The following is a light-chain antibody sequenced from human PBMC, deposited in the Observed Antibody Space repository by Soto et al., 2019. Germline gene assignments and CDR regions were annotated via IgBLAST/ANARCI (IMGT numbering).Light chain of an antibody. CDR1: QSVASNY. Sequence: EIVLSQYRATVCLGQGDRSRLSGRASQSVASNYLAWYQQKLGQPPRLLIYGASSRASGVPDRFSGGGSGTDFTLTISRLEPEDFAVYYCHQYGSSQTFGQGTKVDIK. CDR3: HQYGSSQT. J-gene: IGKJ1*01. V-gene: IGKV3-20*01. CDR2: GAS.